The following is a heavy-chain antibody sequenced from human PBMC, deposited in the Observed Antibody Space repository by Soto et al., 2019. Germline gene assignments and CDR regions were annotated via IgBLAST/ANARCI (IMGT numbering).Heavy chain of an antibody. CDR2: INSDGSST. CDR3: ASESSGWNLDAFDS. J-gene: IGHJ3*02. V-gene: IGHV3-74*01. D-gene: IGHD6-19*01. Sequence: EVQLVESGGGLVQPGGSLRLSCAASGFTFSSYWMHWVRQAPGKGLVWVSRINSDGSSTSYADSVKGRFTISRDNAKNTLYLQMNSLRAEDTAVYYCASESSGWNLDAFDSWGPGTMVTVYS. CDR1: GFTFSSYW.